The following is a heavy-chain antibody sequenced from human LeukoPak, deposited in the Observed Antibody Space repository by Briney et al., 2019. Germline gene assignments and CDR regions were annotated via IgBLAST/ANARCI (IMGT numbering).Heavy chain of an antibody. D-gene: IGHD1-26*01. CDR3: ARALAPEVGSTPDY. CDR1: GHTFNTHI. Sequence: GGSLRLSCAASGHTFNTHIMNWVRQAPGKGLEWVSSIGSIISYIYYADSVKGRFTISRDNAKNSLSLQMNSLRAEDTAVYYCARALAPEVGSTPDYWGQGTLVTVSS. V-gene: IGHV3-21*01. J-gene: IGHJ4*02. CDR2: IGSIISYI.